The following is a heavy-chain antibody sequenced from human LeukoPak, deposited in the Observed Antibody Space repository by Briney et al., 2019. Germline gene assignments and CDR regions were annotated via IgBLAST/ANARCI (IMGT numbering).Heavy chain of an antibody. CDR2: INHSGST. D-gene: IGHD2-2*01. V-gene: IGHV4-39*07. J-gene: IGHJ4*02. Sequence: ASETLSLTCTVSGGSISSSSYYWGWIRQPPGKGLEWIGEINHSGSTNYNPSLKSRVTISVDTSKNQFSLKLSSVTAADTAVYYCARRGVGYCSSTSCRLRFLEWLLDYWGQGTLVTVSS. CDR1: GGSISSSSYY. CDR3: ARRGVGYCSSTSCRLRFLEWLLDY.